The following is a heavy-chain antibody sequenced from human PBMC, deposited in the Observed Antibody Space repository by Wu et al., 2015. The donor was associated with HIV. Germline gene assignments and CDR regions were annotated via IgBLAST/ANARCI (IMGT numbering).Heavy chain of an antibody. D-gene: IGHD3-22*01. V-gene: IGHV1-46*01. CDR2: INPSGGST. CDR3: ARSAYYYDSSGYFGNLGYYYYMDV. Sequence: QVQLVQSGAEVKKPGASVKVSCKASGYTFTSYYMHWVRQAPGQGLEWMGIINPSGGSTSYAQKFQGRVTMTRDTSTSTVYMELRSLRSDDTAVYYCARSAYYYDSSGYFGNLGYYYYMDVWGKGTTVTVSS. J-gene: IGHJ6*03. CDR1: GYTFTSYY.